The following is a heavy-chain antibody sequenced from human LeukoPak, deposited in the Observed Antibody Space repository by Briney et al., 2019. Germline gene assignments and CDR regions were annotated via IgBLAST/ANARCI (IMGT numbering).Heavy chain of an antibody. V-gene: IGHV3-7*01. CDR2: IKQDGSEK. CDR3: SREDYFGSGSPAY. Sequence: PGGSLRLSCAASCLTFTTYWMSSVRHAPGEGLECVANIKQDGSEKHYVDSVKGRFTISRDNTNNSLFLQMDSLRAEDTAFYYCSREDYFGSGSPAYWGQGTMVTVSS. J-gene: IGHJ4*02. CDR1: CLTFTTYW. D-gene: IGHD3-10*01.